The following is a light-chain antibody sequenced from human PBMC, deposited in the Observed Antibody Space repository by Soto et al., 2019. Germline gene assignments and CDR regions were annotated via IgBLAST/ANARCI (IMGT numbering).Light chain of an antibody. CDR1: QSIRSD. CDR2: DAS. J-gene: IGKJ3*01. V-gene: IGKV3-15*01. Sequence: EIVMTQSTATLSVSPGERATLSCRASQSIRSDLAWYQQRPGQAPRLLIYDASTRAAGIPARFIGSGSGTEFTLTISSLQSEDFAVYHCQQYNNWPPFTFGPGTKVDIK. CDR3: QQYNNWPPFT.